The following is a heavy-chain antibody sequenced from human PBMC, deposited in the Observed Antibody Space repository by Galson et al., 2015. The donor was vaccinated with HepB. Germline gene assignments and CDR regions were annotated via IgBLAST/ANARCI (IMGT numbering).Heavy chain of an antibody. V-gene: IGHV6-1*01. CDR3: ARESESYSSGSYGAFDI. J-gene: IGHJ3*02. Sequence: CAISGDSVSSNRAAWNWIRQSPSRGLEWLGRTYYRSKWYYDYAVSVKSRITINPYTSKNQFSLNLSSVTAADTAVYYCARESESYSSGSYGAFDIWGQGTMVTVSS. D-gene: IGHD6-19*01. CDR1: GDSVSSNRAA. CDR2: TYYRSKWYY.